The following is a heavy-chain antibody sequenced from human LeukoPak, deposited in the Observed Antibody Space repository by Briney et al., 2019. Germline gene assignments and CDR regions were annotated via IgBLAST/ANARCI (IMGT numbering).Heavy chain of an antibody. V-gene: IGHV4-59*01. J-gene: IGHJ6*02. CDR2: IYYSGST. Sequence: SETLSLTCTVSGGSISSYYWSWIRQPPGKGLEWIGYIYYSGSTNYNPSLKSRGTISVDTSKNQFSLKLSTVTAADTAVYYCAREYGSGSPYYYYGMDVWGQGTTVTVSS. D-gene: IGHD3-10*01. CDR1: GGSISSYY. CDR3: AREYGSGSPYYYYGMDV.